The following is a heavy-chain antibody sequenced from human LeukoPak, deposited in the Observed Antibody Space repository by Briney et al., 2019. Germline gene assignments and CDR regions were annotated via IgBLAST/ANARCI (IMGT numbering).Heavy chain of an antibody. D-gene: IGHD2-21*02. V-gene: IGHV4-34*01. CDR1: GGSLSFYY. CDR2: ISQNGDS. Sequence: SETLSLTCGVSGGSLSFYYWSWIRQSPGKGLEWIAEISQNGDSNYNMSLKSRVTISLDKSKNQVSLKLNSVTAADTAVYYCASSYCGGDCYSFPFDYWGQGTLVTVSS. J-gene: IGHJ4*02. CDR3: ASSYCGGDCYSFPFDY.